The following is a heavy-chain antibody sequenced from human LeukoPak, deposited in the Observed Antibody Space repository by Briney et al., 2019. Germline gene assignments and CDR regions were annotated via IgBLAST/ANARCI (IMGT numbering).Heavy chain of an antibody. CDR3: ARGQRGIVGAPKPPDAFDI. CDR1: GFTFSDYY. Sequence: PGGSLRLSCAASGFTFSDYYMSWIRQAPGKGLEWVSYISSSGSTIYYADSVKGRFTISRDNAKNSLYLQMNSLRSEDTAVYYCARGQRGIVGAPKPPDAFDIWGQGTMVTVSS. J-gene: IGHJ3*02. CDR2: ISSSGSTI. V-gene: IGHV3-11*01. D-gene: IGHD1-26*01.